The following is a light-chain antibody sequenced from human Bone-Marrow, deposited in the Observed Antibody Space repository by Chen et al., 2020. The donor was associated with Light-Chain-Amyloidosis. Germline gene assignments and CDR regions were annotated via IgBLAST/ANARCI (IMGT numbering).Light chain of an antibody. J-gene: IGLJ2*01. V-gene: IGLV3-25*03. CDR3: QSADSSGTYEVI. CDR1: DLPTKY. CDR2: RDT. Sequence: SYELTQPPSVSVSPGPTARITCSGDDLPTKYAYWYQQKPGQAPVLVIHRDTERPSGITDRFSGSCSCTTATLTISGVQAEDEADYHCQSADSSGTYEVIFGGGTKLTVL.